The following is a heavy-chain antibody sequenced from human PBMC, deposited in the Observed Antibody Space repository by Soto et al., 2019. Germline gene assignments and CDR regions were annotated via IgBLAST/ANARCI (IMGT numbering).Heavy chain of an antibody. CDR3: AKGTQYTGAYHYYYYYMDV. J-gene: IGHJ6*03. Sequence: EVQLVESGGGLVQPGRSLRLSCAASGFTFDDYAMHWVRQAPGKGLEWVSGISWNSGSIGYADSVKGRFTISRDNAKNSLYLQMNSLRAEDTALYYCAKGTQYTGAYHYYYYYMDVWGKGTTVTVSS. CDR2: ISWNSGSI. D-gene: IGHD3-16*01. CDR1: GFTFDDYA. V-gene: IGHV3-9*01.